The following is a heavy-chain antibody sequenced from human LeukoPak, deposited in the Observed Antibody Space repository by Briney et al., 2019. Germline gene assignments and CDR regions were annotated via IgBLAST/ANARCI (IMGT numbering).Heavy chain of an antibody. D-gene: IGHD3-22*01. CDR3: ASPLYYYDSSGYYSGFN. J-gene: IGHJ4*02. CDR1: GGSFSGYY. CDR2: INHSGST. V-gene: IGHV4-34*01. Sequence: PSETLSLTCAVYGGSFSGYYWSWIRQPPGKGLEWIGEINHSGSTNYNPSPKSRVTISVDTSKNQFSLKLSSVTAADTAVYYCASPLYYYDSSGYYSGFNWGQGTLVTVSS.